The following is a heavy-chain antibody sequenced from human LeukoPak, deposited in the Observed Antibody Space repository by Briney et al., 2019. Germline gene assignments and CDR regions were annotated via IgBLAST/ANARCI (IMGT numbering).Heavy chain of an antibody. D-gene: IGHD6-19*01. CDR2: ISAYNGNT. J-gene: IGHJ5*02. Sequence: APVKVSCTAFRYTFTTYRLSRVRQAPGQGLAWRGWISAYNGNTNYAQKLQGRVTMTTDTSTSPAYMELRSLRSDETAVYYCARNDHGYSSGWDNWFDPWGQGTLVTVSS. CDR3: ARNDHGYSSGWDNWFDP. CDR1: RYTFTTYR. V-gene: IGHV1-18*01.